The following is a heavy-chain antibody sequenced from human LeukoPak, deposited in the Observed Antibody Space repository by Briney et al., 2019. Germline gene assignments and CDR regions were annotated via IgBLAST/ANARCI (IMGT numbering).Heavy chain of an antibody. V-gene: IGHV4-59*01. CDR3: ARGHLGLSP. CDR1: GGPLRGYS. CDR2: FHNSRTT. J-gene: IGHJ5*02. Sequence: FATLSLPCTFSGGPLRGYSLAWIRHPPRPGLEWIGYFHNSRTTSYNPSLTGRVTISVDTAMDQISLKLNSVTAADTAVYYCARGHLGLSPWGQGTLVTVSS. D-gene: IGHD3-10*01.